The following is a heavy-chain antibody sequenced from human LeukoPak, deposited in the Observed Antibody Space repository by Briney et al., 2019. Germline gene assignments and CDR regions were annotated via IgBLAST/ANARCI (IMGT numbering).Heavy chain of an antibody. D-gene: IGHD4-17*01. CDR1: GFTFSSYE. CDR2: ISSSGSTI. V-gene: IGHV3-48*03. CDR3: ATLVNYGSFDY. Sequence: PGGSLRLSCAASGFTFSSYEMNWVRQAPGKGLEWVSYISSSGSTIYYADSVKGRFTISRDNAKNSLYLQMNSLRAADTAVYYCATLVNYGSFDYWGQGTLVTVSS. J-gene: IGHJ4*02.